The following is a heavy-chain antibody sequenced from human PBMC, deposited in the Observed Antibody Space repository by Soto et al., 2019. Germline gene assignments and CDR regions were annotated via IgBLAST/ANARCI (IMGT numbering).Heavy chain of an antibody. J-gene: IGHJ4*02. CDR2: MNSDGSII. CDR1: GYSFGNHW. V-gene: IGHV3-74*01. Sequence: EVQLVESGGGLVQPGRSLRLSCAVAGYSFGNHWMHWVRQAPGKGLEWVSRMNSDGSIINYADSVKGRFTVSRDNAKNTLYLQMNSLRVEDTAVYYCATAEVDYWGPGTLVTVSS. CDR3: ATAEVDY.